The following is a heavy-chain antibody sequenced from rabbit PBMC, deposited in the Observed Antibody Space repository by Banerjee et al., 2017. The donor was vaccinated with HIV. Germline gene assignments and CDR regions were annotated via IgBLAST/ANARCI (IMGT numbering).Heavy chain of an antibody. CDR3: ARDLTGVTGWNFNL. D-gene: IGHD7-1*01. CDR2: IGTADGNT. Sequence: QEQLVESGGDLVKPGASLTLTCTASGFSFSSVYDMCWVRQAPGKGLEWIACIGTADGNTFYANWAKGRFTISKTPSTTVALQMTSLTAADTATYFCARDLTGVTGWNFNLWGPGTLVTVS. CDR1: GFSFSSVYD. J-gene: IGHJ4*01. V-gene: IGHV1S45*01.